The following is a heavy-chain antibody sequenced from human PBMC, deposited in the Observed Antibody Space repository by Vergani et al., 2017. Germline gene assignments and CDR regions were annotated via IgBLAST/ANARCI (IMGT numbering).Heavy chain of an antibody. CDR3: AKAFSGRELLWFGELLFSAFDI. CDR2: ISGSGGST. CDR1: GFTFSSYA. J-gene: IGHJ3*02. D-gene: IGHD3-10*01. Sequence: EVQLLESGGGLVQPGGSLRLSCAASGFTFSSYAMSWVRQAPGKGLEWVSAISGSGGSTYYADSVKGRFTISGDNSKNTLYLQMNSLRAEDTAVYYCAKAFSGRELLWFGELLFSAFDIWGQGTMVTVSS. V-gene: IGHV3-23*01.